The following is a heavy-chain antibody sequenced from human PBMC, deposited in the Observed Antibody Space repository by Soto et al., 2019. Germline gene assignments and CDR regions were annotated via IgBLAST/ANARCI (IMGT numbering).Heavy chain of an antibody. Sequence: GGSLRLSCAASGFTFSSYSMNWVRQAPGKGLEWVSSISSSSSYIYYADSVKGRFTISRDNAKNSLYLQMNSLRVEDTAVYYCARDLGYYDFWSGYYTSYFDYWGQGTLVTVSS. CDR2: ISSSSSYI. D-gene: IGHD3-3*01. CDR3: ARDLGYYDFWSGYYTSYFDY. J-gene: IGHJ4*02. CDR1: GFTFSSYS. V-gene: IGHV3-21*01.